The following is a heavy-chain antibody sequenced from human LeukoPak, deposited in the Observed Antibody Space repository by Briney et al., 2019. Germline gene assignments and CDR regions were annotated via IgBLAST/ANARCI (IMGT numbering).Heavy chain of an antibody. CDR2: FRSKANSYAT. D-gene: IGHD6-19*01. V-gene: IGHV3-73*01. CDR3: TSVLPGYSSGWFD. J-gene: IGHJ4*02. Sequence: PGGSMRFSGEASGFTFIASAMHGFRQASGKGRDWVAGFRSKANSYATAYAASVKGRFTISRDDSKNTAYLQMNSLKTEDTAVYYCTSVLPGYSSGWFDWGQGTLVTVSS. CDR1: GFTFIASA.